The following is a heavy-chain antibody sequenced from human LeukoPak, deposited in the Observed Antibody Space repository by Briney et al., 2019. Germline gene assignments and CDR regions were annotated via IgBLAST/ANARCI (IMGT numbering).Heavy chain of an antibody. D-gene: IGHD3-22*01. CDR1: GGSLIGFY. CDR2: IYSTGIT. Sequence: SETLSLTCTVSGGSLIGFYGGWIRQPPGKGLELIGYIYSTGITDYNPSLTSRVTISLDTSKNQFSLALSSVTAAGTAVYYCARYIGGSGYCDHWGHGTLVTVPS. CDR3: ARYIGGSGYCDH. J-gene: IGHJ1*01. V-gene: IGHV4-59*01.